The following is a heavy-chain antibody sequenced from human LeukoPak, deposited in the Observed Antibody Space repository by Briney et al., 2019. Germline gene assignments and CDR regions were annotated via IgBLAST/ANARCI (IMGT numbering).Heavy chain of an antibody. CDR3: ARNTGRYGDYLLDY. J-gene: IGHJ4*02. CDR2: IYHSGST. Sequence: SETLSLTCAVSGYSISSGHYWGWIRQPPGKGLEWIGGIYHSGSTYYNPSLKSRVTILVDTSKNQFSLKLSSVTAADTAVYYCARNTGRYGDYLLDYWGQGTLVTVSS. CDR1: GYSISSGHY. V-gene: IGHV4-38-2*01. D-gene: IGHD4-17*01.